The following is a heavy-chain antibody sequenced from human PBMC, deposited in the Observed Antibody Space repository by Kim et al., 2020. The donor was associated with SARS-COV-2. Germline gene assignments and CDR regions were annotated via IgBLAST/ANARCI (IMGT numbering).Heavy chain of an antibody. J-gene: IGHJ5*02. V-gene: IGHV4-34*01. Sequence: SETLSLTCAVYGGSFSGYYWSWIRQPPGKGLEWIGEINHSGSTNYNPSLKSRVTISVDTSKNQFSLKLSSVTAADTAVYYCATKRRGYSYGYGGYNWFDPWGQGTLVTVSS. CDR2: INHSGST. CDR1: GGSFSGYY. CDR3: ATKRRGYSYGYGGYNWFDP. D-gene: IGHD5-18*01.